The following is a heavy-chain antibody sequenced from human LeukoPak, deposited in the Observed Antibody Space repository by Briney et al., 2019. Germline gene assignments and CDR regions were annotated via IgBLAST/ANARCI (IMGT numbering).Heavy chain of an antibody. CDR3: AKDPRGALRLRLGELSPTYFDY. V-gene: IGHV3-30*18. Sequence: SGGSLRLSCAASGFTFSSYGMHWVRQAPGKGLEWVAVISYDGSNKYYADSVKGRFTISRDNSKNTLYLQMNSLRAEDTAVYYCAKDPRGALRLRLGELSPTYFDYWGQGTLVTVSS. J-gene: IGHJ4*02. CDR2: ISYDGSNK. D-gene: IGHD3-16*02. CDR1: GFTFSSYG.